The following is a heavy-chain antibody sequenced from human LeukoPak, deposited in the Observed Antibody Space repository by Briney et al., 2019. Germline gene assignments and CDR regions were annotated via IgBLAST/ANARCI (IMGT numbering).Heavy chain of an antibody. CDR1: RDSVSSNSAA. CDR3: ARGSDYYDSPEKDAFDI. CDR2: TYYRSTRYN. J-gene: IGHJ3*02. D-gene: IGHD3-22*01. Sequence: SQTLSLTCAIPRDSVSSNSAACNWIRQPPSRGLEWLGRTYYRSTRYNDYAVSVKSRITINPDTSKNQFSLQLNSVTPKDTAVYYCARGSDYYDSPEKDAFDIWGQGTMVTVSS. V-gene: IGHV6-1*01.